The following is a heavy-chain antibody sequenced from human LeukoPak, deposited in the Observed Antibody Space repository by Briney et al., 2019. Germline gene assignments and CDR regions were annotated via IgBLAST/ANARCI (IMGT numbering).Heavy chain of an antibody. J-gene: IGHJ2*01. CDR1: GGTFSSYA. D-gene: IGHD6-19*01. V-gene: IGHV1-69*13. CDR2: IIPIFGTA. CDR3: ARVSYSSGWPDWYFDL. Sequence: ASVKVSCKASGGTFSSYAISWVRQAPGQGLEWMGGIIPIFGTANYAQKFQGRVTITADESTSTAYMELSSLRSEDTAVYYCARVSYSSGWPDWYFDLWGRGTLVTVSS.